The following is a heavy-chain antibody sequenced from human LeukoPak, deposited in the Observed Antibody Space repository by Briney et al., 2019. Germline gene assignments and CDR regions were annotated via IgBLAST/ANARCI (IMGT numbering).Heavy chain of an antibody. CDR2: ISAYNGNT. CDR3: ARWPNGALDY. CDR1: GYTFTSYG. J-gene: IGHJ4*02. Sequence: GASVKVSCKASGYTFTSYGISWVRQAPGQGLEWMGWISAYNGNTNYAQKLQGRVTMTRDMSTSTVYMELSSLRSEDTAVYYCARWPNGALDYWGQGTLVTVSS. D-gene: IGHD4-17*01. V-gene: IGHV1-18*01.